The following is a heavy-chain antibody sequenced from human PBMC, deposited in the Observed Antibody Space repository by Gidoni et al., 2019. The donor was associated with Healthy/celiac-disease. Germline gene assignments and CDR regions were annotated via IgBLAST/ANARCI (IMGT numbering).Heavy chain of an antibody. CDR3: ARDRWFGESYYYYYGMDV. V-gene: IGHV4-31*03. Sequence: HVQLQESGPGLVKPSQTLSLTRTFSGCSISRGGYSWSWIRQHPGKGLEWIGYIYYSGSTYYNPSLKSRVTISVDTSKNQCSLKLSAVTAADTAVYYCARDRWFGESYYYYYGMDVWGQGTTVTVSS. CDR1: GCSISRGGYS. J-gene: IGHJ6*02. CDR2: IYYSGST. D-gene: IGHD3-10*01.